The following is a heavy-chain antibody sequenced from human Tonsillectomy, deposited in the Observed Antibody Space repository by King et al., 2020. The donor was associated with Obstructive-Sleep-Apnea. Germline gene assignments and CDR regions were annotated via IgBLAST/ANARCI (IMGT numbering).Heavy chain of an antibody. V-gene: IGHV1-69*10. J-gene: IGHJ2*01. Sequence: QLVQSGAEVKKPGSSVKVSCKASGGTFSSYAISWVRQAPGQGLEWMGGIIPILGIANYAQKFQGRVTITADKSTSTAYMELSSLRSEDTAVYYCARGGEGIVAHWYFDLWGRGTLVTVSS. CDR3: ARGGEGIVAHWYFDL. D-gene: IGHD3-22*01. CDR1: GGTFSSYA. CDR2: IIPILGIA.